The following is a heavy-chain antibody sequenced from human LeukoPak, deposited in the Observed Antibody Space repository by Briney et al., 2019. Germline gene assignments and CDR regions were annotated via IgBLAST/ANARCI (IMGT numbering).Heavy chain of an antibody. V-gene: IGHV4-39*01. CDR3: ARRYDFWSGYYD. J-gene: IGHJ4*02. Sequence: SETLSLTCTVSGGSISSSSYYWGWIRQPPGKGLEWIGSIYYSGSTYYNPSLKSRVTISVGTSKNQFSLKLSSVTAADTAVYYCARRYDFWSGYYDWGQGTLVTVSS. CDR2: IYYSGST. D-gene: IGHD3-3*01. CDR1: GGSISSSSYY.